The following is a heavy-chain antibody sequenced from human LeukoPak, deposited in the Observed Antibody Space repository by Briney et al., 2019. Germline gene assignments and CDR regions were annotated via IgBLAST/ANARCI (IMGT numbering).Heavy chain of an antibody. CDR1: GGTFSSYA. CDR2: IIPILGIA. V-gene: IGHV1-69*04. D-gene: IGHD5-12*01. J-gene: IGHJ6*02. CDR3: AGREGGYDYEVYNYYGMDV. Sequence: GASVKVSCKASGGTFSSYAISWVRQAPGQGLEWMGRIIPILGIANYAQKFQGRVTITADKSTSTAYMELSSLRSEDTAVYYCAGREGGYDYEVYNYYGMDVWGQGTTVTVSS.